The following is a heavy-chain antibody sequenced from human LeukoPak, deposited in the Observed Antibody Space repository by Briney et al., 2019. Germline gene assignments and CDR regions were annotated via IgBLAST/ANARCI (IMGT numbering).Heavy chain of an antibody. CDR3: ARDSHSCTGCAFDL. CDR1: GGSISSSSYY. J-gene: IGHJ3*01. D-gene: IGHD1-26*01. V-gene: IGHV4-39*07. CDR2: IYYSGST. Sequence: SETLSLTCTVSGGSISSSSYYWGWIRQPPGKGLEWIGSIYYSGSTNYNPSLKSRVTISVDTSKNQSSLKLSSVTAADTAVYYCARDSHSCTGCAFDLWGQGTMVTVSS.